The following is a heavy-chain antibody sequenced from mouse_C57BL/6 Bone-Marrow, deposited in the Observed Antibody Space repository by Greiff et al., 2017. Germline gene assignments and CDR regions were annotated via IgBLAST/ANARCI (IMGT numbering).Heavy chain of an antibody. CDR2: IDPSDSYT. CDR3: ARGDTTVVADWYFDV. CDR1: GYTFTSYW. D-gene: IGHD1-1*01. J-gene: IGHJ1*03. Sequence: VQLQQPGAELVKPGASVKLSCKASGYTFTSYWMQWVKQRPGQGLEWIGEIDPSDSYTNYNQKFKGKATLTVDTSSSTANMQLSSLTSEDSAVYYWARGDTTVVADWYFDVWGTGTTVTVSS. V-gene: IGHV1-50*01.